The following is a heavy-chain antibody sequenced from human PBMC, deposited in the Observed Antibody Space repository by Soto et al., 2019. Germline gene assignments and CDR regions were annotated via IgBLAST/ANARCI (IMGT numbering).Heavy chain of an antibody. J-gene: IGHJ3*02. CDR1: GFTFSSNG. Sequence: QVQLVESGGGVVQPGRSLRLSCAASGFTFSSNGMHWVRQAPGKGLEWVAVISYDGSNKQYADSVKGRFTISRDNSKNTLFLQMKSLRAEDTAVYYCAKDKWEFSFAFDIWGQGTMVTVSS. V-gene: IGHV3-30*18. CDR3: AKDKWEFSFAFDI. D-gene: IGHD1-26*01. CDR2: ISYDGSNK.